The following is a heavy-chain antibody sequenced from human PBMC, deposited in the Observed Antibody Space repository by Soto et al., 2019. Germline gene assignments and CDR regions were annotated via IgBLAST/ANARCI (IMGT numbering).Heavy chain of an antibody. J-gene: IGHJ4*02. Sequence: SGPTLVNPTQTLTLTCTFSGFSLSTNGVGVGWIRQPPGKALEWLALIYWDGDKRYSPSLKSRLTITKDTSKNQVVLTMTNMDPLDTATYYCAHRRGAYYFDFWGLGTLVTVSS. CDR3: AHRRGAYYFDF. CDR1: GFSLSTNGVG. D-gene: IGHD1-26*01. V-gene: IGHV2-5*02. CDR2: IYWDGDK.